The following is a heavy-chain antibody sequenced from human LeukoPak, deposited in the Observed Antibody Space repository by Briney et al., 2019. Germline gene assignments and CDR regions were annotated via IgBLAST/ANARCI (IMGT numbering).Heavy chain of an antibody. CDR1: GFTVRSNY. Sequence: PGGSLRLSCAASGFTVRSNYMSWVRQAPGKGLEWVSVIYSGGRTYYADSVKGGFTISRDNSKNTLYFQMNSLRAEDTAVYYCARVYYGSGSLYYYYYYMDVWGKGTTVIISS. D-gene: IGHD3-10*01. J-gene: IGHJ6*03. CDR2: IYSGGRT. V-gene: IGHV3-53*01. CDR3: ARVYYGSGSLYYYYYYMDV.